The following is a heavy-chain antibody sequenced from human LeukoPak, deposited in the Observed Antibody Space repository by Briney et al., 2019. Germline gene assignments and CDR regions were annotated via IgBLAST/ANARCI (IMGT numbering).Heavy chain of an antibody. V-gene: IGHV3-30*14. D-gene: IGHD5-24*01. CDR1: GFIFTNYA. CDR3: ARGQGWLHQFDY. J-gene: IGHJ4*02. Sequence: GGSLRLSCAASGFIFTNYAMHWVRQAPGERPERVAVISVDGKSIFYTDSVKGRFTISRDNSKNTVYLQMNSLRADDTALYYCARGQGWLHQFDYWGQGTLVTVSS. CDR2: ISVDGKSI.